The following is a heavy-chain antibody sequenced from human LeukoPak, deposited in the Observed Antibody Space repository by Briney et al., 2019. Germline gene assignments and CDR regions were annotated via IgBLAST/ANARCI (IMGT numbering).Heavy chain of an antibody. D-gene: IGHD2-21*02. J-gene: IGHJ4*02. V-gene: IGHV3-23*01. CDR1: GFAFGSEA. CDR2: ISPGGGTT. Sequence: GGSLRLSCAVSGFAFGSEAMSWVRQSPARGLEWVASISPGGGTTYYADYVKGRFTISRDNSNNSLFVQMNSLRAEDTAVYFCAKESGVVVTAIGDYWGQGTLVTVSS. CDR3: AKESGVVVTAIGDY.